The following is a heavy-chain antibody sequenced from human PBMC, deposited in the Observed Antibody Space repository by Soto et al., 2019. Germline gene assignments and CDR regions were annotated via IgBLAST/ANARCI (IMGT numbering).Heavy chain of an antibody. D-gene: IGHD2-2*01. J-gene: IGHJ4*02. CDR3: ARQGGCSSTSCYGADFDY. V-gene: IGHV4-39*01. Sequence: QLQLQESGPGLVKPSETLSLTCTVSGGSISSSSYYWGWIRQPPGKGLEWIGSIYYSGSTYYNPSLKRRVTISVDTSKNQFSLKLSSVTAADTAVYYCARQGGCSSTSCYGADFDYWGQGTLVTVSS. CDR1: GGSISSSSYY. CDR2: IYYSGST.